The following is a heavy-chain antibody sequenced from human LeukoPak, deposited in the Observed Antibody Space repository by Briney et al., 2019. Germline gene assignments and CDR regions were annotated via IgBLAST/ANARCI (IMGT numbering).Heavy chain of an antibody. Sequence: ASVKVSCKSSGYTFTDYYLHWVRQAPGQGLDWMGWMNPNSGGTNYAQKFQGRVTMTRDTSISTAYMELSRLRSDDTAVYYCARVAPLGRHRDYYYYYMDVWGKGTTVTVSS. CDR2: MNPNSGGT. V-gene: IGHV1-2*02. CDR1: GYTFTDYY. CDR3: ARVAPLGRHRDYYYYYMDV. J-gene: IGHJ6*03. D-gene: IGHD1-14*01.